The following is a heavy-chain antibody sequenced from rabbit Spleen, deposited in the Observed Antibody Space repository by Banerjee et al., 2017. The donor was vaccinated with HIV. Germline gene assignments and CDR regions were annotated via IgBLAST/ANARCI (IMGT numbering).Heavy chain of an antibody. D-gene: IGHD4-1*01. J-gene: IGHJ4*01. CDR3: ARDAWGAEDFDL. CDR2: IANGDGST. V-gene: IGHV1S47*01. Sequence: QEQLVESGGGLVQPEGSLTLTCKASGFDFSSNAMCWVRQAPGKGPEWIACIANGDGSTYYASWVNGRFTISRSTSLNTVTLQMTSLTAADTATYFCARDAWGAEDFDLWGPGTLVTVS. CDR1: GFDFSSNA.